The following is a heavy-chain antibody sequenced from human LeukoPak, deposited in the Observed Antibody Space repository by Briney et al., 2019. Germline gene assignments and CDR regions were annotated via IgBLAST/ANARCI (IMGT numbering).Heavy chain of an antibody. CDR1: GFTFSDYW. CDR3: AKHIVRTLDYFDY. CDR2: INGDGSST. Sequence: GGSLRLSCAASGFTFSDYWMHWVRQAPGKGLVWVSRINGDGSSTNYADSVEGRFTISRDNSKNTLYLQMNSLRAEDTAVYYCAKHIVRTLDYFDYWGQGTLVTVSS. D-gene: IGHD2/OR15-2a*01. J-gene: IGHJ4*02. V-gene: IGHV3-74*01.